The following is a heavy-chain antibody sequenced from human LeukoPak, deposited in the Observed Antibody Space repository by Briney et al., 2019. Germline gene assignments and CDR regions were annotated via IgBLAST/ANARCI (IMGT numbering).Heavy chain of an antibody. CDR3: ARGPTYDYVWGSYRSSLVYFDY. D-gene: IGHD3-16*02. CDR1: GGSFSGYY. V-gene: IGHV4-34*01. Sequence: SETLSLTCAVYGGSFSGYYRSWIRQPPGKGLEWIGEINHSGSTNYNPSLKSRVTISVDTSKNQFSLKLSSVTAADTAVYYCARGPTYDYVWGSYRSSLVYFDYWGQGTLVTVSS. J-gene: IGHJ4*02. CDR2: INHSGST.